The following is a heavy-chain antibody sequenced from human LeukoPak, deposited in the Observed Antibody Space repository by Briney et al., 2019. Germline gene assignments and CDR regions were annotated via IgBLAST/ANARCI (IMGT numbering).Heavy chain of an antibody. Sequence: ASVKVSCKASGGTFSSYAISWVRQPPGQGLEWMGRIIPILGIANYAQKFQGRVTITADKSTSTAYMELSSLRSEDTAVYYCAREWFGEAYYYGMDVWGQGTTVTVSS. V-gene: IGHV1-69*04. CDR2: IIPILGIA. CDR3: AREWFGEAYYYGMDV. J-gene: IGHJ6*02. CDR1: GGTFSSYA. D-gene: IGHD3-10*01.